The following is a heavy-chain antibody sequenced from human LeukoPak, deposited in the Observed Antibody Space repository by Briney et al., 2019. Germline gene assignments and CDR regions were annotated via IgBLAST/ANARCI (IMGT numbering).Heavy chain of an antibody. CDR2: FYNSGST. CDR1: GGSISNNY. J-gene: IGHJ4*02. V-gene: IGHV4-59*12. Sequence: SETLSLTCTVSGGSISNNYWTWIRQPPGKGLEWIGYFYNSGSTNYNPSLKSRVTISVDRSKNQFSLKLSSVTAADTAVYYCARERIAAAGTFVDYWGQGTLVTVSS. CDR3: ARERIAAAGTFVDY. D-gene: IGHD6-13*01.